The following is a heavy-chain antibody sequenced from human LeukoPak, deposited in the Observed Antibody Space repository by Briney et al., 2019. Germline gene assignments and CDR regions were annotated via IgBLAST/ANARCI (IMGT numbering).Heavy chain of an antibody. CDR2: IYYSGST. D-gene: IGHD5-24*01. V-gene: IGHV4-59*08. Sequence: PSETLSLTCSVSGGSINNYYWNWIRQPPGRGLEWIGYIYYSGSTNYNPSLKSRVTISVDTSKNQFSLKLSSVTAADTAVYYCARAIGGDGYNWYYFDYWGQGTLVTVSS. CDR3: ARAIGGDGYNWYYFDY. J-gene: IGHJ4*02. CDR1: GGSINNYY.